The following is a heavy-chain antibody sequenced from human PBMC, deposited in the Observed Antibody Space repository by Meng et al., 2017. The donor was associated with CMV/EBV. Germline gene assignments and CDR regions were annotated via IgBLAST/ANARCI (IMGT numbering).Heavy chain of an antibody. J-gene: IGHJ5*02. Sequence: AETLSLTCAVSGDSISSVNWWIWVREPPAKGLEWSGEIHHSGSTYYNPSLKSRITMSGDKSKNTFYLKLNSVTAADTAVYYCASGCRDFWSGFQRGGSWFDPWGQGTLVTVSS. D-gene: IGHD3-3*01. CDR1: GDSISSVNW. V-gene: IGHV4-55*01. CDR3: ASGCRDFWSGFQRGGSWFDP. CDR2: IHHSGST.